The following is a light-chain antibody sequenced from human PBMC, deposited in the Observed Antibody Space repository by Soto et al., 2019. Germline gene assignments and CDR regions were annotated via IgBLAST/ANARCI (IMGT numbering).Light chain of an antibody. CDR3: SLYTSENTYV. Sequence: QSALTEPPSVSGSAGQSVTISCTGTSTDFVSYNRVSWYQQPPGTAPKLIIYEASNRPSGVPDRFSGSKSGNTASLTISGXQAADEADYYCSLYTSENTYVFGTGTKVNVL. J-gene: IGLJ1*01. CDR2: EAS. CDR1: STDFVSYNR. V-gene: IGLV2-18*01.